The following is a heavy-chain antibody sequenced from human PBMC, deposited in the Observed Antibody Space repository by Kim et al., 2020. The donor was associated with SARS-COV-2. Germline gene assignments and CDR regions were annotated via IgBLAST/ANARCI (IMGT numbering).Heavy chain of an antibody. V-gene: IGHV3-74*01. J-gene: IGHJ5*02. CDR1: GFTLSSYW. CDR3: ARDAGYWFDP. Sequence: GGSLRLSCAAFGFTLSSYWMHCVRQVPGKGLVWVSRIKSDGISTNYADSVKGRFTISRDSAKNTLYLQMNSLRAEDTAVYYCARDAGYWFDPWGQGTLVTVSS. CDR2: IKSDGIST.